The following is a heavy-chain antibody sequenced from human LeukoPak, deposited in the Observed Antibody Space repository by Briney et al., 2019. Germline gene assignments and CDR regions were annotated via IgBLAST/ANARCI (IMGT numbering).Heavy chain of an antibody. V-gene: IGHV4-34*01. D-gene: IGHD3-3*01. Sequence: PSETLSLTCAVYGGSFSGYYWSWIRQPPGKGLEWIGEINHSGSTNYNPSLKSRVTISVDTSKNQLSLKLSSVTAADTAVYYCARGTAYYDFWSGLLGDYWGQGTLVTVSS. J-gene: IGHJ4*02. CDR2: INHSGST. CDR3: ARGTAYYDFWSGLLGDY. CDR1: GGSFSGYY.